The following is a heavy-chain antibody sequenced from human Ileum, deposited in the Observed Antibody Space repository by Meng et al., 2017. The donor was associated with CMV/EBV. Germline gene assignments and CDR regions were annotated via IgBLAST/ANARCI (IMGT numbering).Heavy chain of an antibody. CDR1: GFAFSSYW. J-gene: IGHJ4*02. V-gene: IGHV3-74*01. CDR3: ARDLGGGSGY. CDR2: IDTGGNRT. D-gene: IGHD3-16*01. Sequence: LSSAASGFAFSSYWMHWVRQVPGKGLVWVARIDTGGNRTDYADSEKGRLTISRDNVKNTLYLQMNSLRAEDTAVYYCARDLGGGSGYWGQGTLVTVSS.